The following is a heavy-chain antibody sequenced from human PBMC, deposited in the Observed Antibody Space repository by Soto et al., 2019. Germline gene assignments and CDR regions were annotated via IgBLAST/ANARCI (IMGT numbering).Heavy chain of an antibody. CDR1: GGTFSSYA. Sequence: SVKVSCKASGGTFSSYAISWVRQAPGQGLEWMGGIIPIFGTANYAQKFQGRVTITADESTSTAYMELSSLRSEDTAVYYCATMRLDYGDYAAFDYWGQGTLVTVSS. D-gene: IGHD4-17*01. CDR2: IIPIFGTA. V-gene: IGHV1-69*13. J-gene: IGHJ4*02. CDR3: ATMRLDYGDYAAFDY.